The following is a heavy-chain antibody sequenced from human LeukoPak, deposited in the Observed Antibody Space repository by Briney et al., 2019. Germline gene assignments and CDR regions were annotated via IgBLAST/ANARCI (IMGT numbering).Heavy chain of an antibody. CDR3: AEDLSYYYDSSGYFDY. J-gene: IGHJ4*02. Sequence: ASVKVSCKASGYTFTSYGISWVRQAPGQGLEWMGWISAYNGNTNYAQKLQGRVTMTTDTSTSTAYMELRSLRSDDTAVYYCAEDLSYYYDSSGYFDYWGQGTLVTVSS. CDR2: ISAYNGNT. V-gene: IGHV1-18*01. CDR1: GYTFTSYG. D-gene: IGHD3-22*01.